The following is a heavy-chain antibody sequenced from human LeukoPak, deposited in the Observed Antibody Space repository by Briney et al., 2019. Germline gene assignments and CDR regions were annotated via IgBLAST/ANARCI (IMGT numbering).Heavy chain of an antibody. V-gene: IGHV1-3*01. Sequence: ASVKVSCKASGYTFTSYAMHWVRQAPGQRLEWMGWINAGNGNTKYSQKFQGRVTITTDESTSTAYMELSSLRSEDTAVYYCARADGYSAEYFQHWGQGTLVTVSS. CDR1: GYTFTSYA. J-gene: IGHJ1*01. D-gene: IGHD5-24*01. CDR2: INAGNGNT. CDR3: ARADGYSAEYFQH.